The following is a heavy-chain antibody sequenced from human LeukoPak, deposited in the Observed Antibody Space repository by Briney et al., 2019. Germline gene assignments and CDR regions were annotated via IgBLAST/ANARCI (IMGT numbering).Heavy chain of an antibody. CDR1: GFTFSSYA. CDR2: ISYDGSNK. Sequence: PGGSLRLSCAASGFTFSSYAMHWVRQAPGKGLEWVAVISYDGSNKYYADSVKGRFTISRDNSKNTLYLQMNSLRAEDTAVYYCAREHDIRDSSGYLVYWGQGTLVTVSS. D-gene: IGHD3-22*01. J-gene: IGHJ4*02. V-gene: IGHV3-30-3*01. CDR3: AREHDIRDSSGYLVY.